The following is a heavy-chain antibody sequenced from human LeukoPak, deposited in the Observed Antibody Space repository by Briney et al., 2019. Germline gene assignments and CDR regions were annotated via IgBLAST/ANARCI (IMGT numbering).Heavy chain of an antibody. V-gene: IGHV4-39*01. D-gene: IGHD3-10*01. Sequence: KPSETLSLTCTVSGGSISSSSYYWGWIRQPPGKGLEWIGSIYYSGSTYYNPSLKSRVTISVDTSKNQFSLKLSSVTAADTAVYYCARQAESPVWGQGTLVTVSS. CDR3: ARQAESPV. CDR1: GGSISSSSYY. CDR2: IYYSGST. J-gene: IGHJ4*02.